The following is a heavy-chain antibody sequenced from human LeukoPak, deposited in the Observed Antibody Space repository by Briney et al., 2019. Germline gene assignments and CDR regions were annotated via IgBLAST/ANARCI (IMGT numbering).Heavy chain of an antibody. CDR2: IHYIGAT. CDR3: ARGVLGPYYFDL. J-gene: IGHJ2*01. CDR1: GGTFRGYY. V-gene: IGHV4-34*01. D-gene: IGHD7-27*01. Sequence: SETLSLTCAVYGGTFRGYYWSWIRQPPGKGLEWIGEIHYIGATNYKPSLKSRVTISGDPSKNQVSLRVSSVTAADTAVYYCARGVLGPYYFDLWGRGTLVTVSS.